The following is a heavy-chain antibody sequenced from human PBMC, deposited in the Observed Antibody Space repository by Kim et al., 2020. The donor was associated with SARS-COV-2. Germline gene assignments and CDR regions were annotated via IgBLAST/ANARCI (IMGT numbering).Heavy chain of an antibody. V-gene: IGHV3-66*04. D-gene: IGHD2-2*01. CDR1: GFTVSSNY. CDR2: IYSGGST. Sequence: GGSLRLSCAASGFTVSSNYMSWVRQAPGKGLEWVSVIYSGGSTYYADSVKGRFTISRDNSKNTLYLQMNSLRAEDTAVYYCARLEYQLLPDYWGQGTLVTVSS. CDR3: ARLEYQLLPDY. J-gene: IGHJ4*02.